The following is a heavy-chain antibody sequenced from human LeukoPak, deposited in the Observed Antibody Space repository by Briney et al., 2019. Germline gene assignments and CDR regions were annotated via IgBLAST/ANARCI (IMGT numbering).Heavy chain of an antibody. V-gene: IGHV3-30-3*02. Sequence: GGSLRLSCAASGFTFSSYAMNWVRQAPGKGLEWVAVISYDGSTTYYADSVKGRFTISRDNSKNTLYLQMNSLRAEDTAVYYCAKPKGGRYYYYYYMDVWGKGTTVTVSS. CDR2: ISYDGSTT. D-gene: IGHD1-26*01. J-gene: IGHJ6*03. CDR1: GFTFSSYA. CDR3: AKPKGGRYYYYYYMDV.